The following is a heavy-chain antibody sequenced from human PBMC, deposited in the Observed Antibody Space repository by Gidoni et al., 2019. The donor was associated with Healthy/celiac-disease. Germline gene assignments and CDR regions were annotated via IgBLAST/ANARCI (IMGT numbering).Heavy chain of an antibody. J-gene: IGHJ6*03. Sequence: EVQLVESGGGLVQPGRSRRLSCAASGFTFDDYAMHWVRQAPGKGLEWVSGISWNSGSIGYADSVKGRFTISRDNAKNSLYLQMNSLRAEDTALYYCAKARRVRGPYYYYYMDVWGKGTTVTVSS. CDR1: GFTFDDYA. CDR2: ISWNSGSI. V-gene: IGHV3-9*01. CDR3: AKARRVRGPYYYYYMDV. D-gene: IGHD3-10*01.